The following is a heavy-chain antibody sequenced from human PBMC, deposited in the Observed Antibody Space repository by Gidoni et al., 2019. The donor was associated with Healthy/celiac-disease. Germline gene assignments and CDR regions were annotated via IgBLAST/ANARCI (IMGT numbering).Heavy chain of an antibody. CDR2: LCWDDDK. CDR3: AHAKDSSGYYPHYYFDY. Sequence: QITLKESGPTLVKPTQTLTLTCTFSGFSLSPSGVGVGWHRQPPGKALEGLALLCWDDDKRYSPSLKSRLTITKDTSKNQVVLTMTNMDPVDTATYYCAHAKDSSGYYPHYYFDYWGQGTLVTVSS. V-gene: IGHV2-5*02. D-gene: IGHD3-22*01. CDR1: GFSLSPSGVG. J-gene: IGHJ4*02.